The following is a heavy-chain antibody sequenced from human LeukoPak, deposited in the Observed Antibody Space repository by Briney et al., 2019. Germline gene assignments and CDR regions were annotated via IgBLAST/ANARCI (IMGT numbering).Heavy chain of an antibody. Sequence: SETLSLTCTVSGGSITSTSYYWSWIRQPPGKGLEWIGYIYYSGSTNYNPSLKSRVTTSVDTSKNQFSLKLSSVTAADTAVYYCARVMATTDGAFDIWGQGTMVTVSS. V-gene: IGHV4-61*01. D-gene: IGHD5-24*01. CDR3: ARVMATTDGAFDI. J-gene: IGHJ3*02. CDR1: GGSITSTSYY. CDR2: IYYSGST.